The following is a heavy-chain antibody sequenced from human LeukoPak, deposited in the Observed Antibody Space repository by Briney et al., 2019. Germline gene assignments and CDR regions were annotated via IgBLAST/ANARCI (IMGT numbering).Heavy chain of an antibody. D-gene: IGHD6-19*01. J-gene: IGHJ1*01. CDR2: ISYDGSNK. V-gene: IGHV3-30*18. CDR1: GFTFSNYG. CDR3: AKDQFSSGFEYFQH. Sequence: GGSLRLSCAASGFTFSNYGLHWVRQPPGKGLGGVAVISYDGSNKYYADSVKGRFTISRDNSKNTLYLQMNSLRPEDTAVYYCAKDQFSSGFEYFQHWGQGTLVTVSS.